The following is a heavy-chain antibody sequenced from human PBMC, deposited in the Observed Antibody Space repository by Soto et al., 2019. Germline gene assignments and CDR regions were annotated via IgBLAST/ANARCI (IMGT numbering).Heavy chain of an antibody. CDR2: IYYSGST. CDR3: ARYQLLSAYFDY. CDR1: GGSISSGGYY. D-gene: IGHD2-2*01. J-gene: IGHJ4*02. V-gene: IGHV4-31*03. Sequence: QVQLQESGPGLVKPSQTLSLTCTVSGGSISSGGYYWSWIRQHPGKGLEWIGYIYYSGSTYYNPSLKSRVTISVDTSKNQFSLKLSFVTAADTAVYYCARYQLLSAYFDYWGQGTLVTVSS.